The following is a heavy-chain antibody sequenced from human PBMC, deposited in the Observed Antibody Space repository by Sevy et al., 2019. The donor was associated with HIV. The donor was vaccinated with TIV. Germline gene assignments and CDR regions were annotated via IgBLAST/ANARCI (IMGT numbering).Heavy chain of an antibody. CDR1: GYSFTGQY. Sequence: ASVKVSCQASGYSFTGQYMHWVRQAPGQGLEWMGWINPNSGATNYAQEFQGRVTMTRDTSISTAYMELSGRKFDDTAVYYCARDLRLGRYSHGSFDFWGQGTLVTASS. V-gene: IGHV1-2*02. CDR3: ARDLRLGRYSHGSFDF. J-gene: IGHJ4*02. D-gene: IGHD5-18*01. CDR2: INPNSGAT.